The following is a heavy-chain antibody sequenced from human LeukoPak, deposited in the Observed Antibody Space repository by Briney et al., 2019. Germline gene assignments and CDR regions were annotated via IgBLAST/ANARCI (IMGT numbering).Heavy chain of an antibody. CDR2: FYPGDSDT. V-gene: IGHV5-51*01. CDR1: GYSFTSYW. J-gene: IGHJ4*02. Sequence: GESLKISCKGSGYSFTSYWIGWVRQMPGKGLEWMGIFYPGDSDTRYSPSFQGQVTISADKSISTAYLQWSSLKASDTAMYYCARAVVYDSSGYYVNSFDYWGQGTLVTVSS. D-gene: IGHD3-22*01. CDR3: ARAVVYDSSGYYVNSFDY.